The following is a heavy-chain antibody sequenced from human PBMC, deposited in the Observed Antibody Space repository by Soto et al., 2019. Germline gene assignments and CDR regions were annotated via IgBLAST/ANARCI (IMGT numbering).Heavy chain of an antibody. D-gene: IGHD3-22*01. CDR1: GFTFSSYG. J-gene: IGHJ4*02. Sequence: ESGGGVVQPGRSLRLSCAASGFTFSSYGMHWVRQAPGKGLEWVAVIWYDGSNKYYADSVKGRFTISRDNSKNTLYLQMNSLRAEDTAVYYCARDYYDSSGYFYFDYWGQGTLVTVSS. CDR3: ARDYYDSSGYFYFDY. V-gene: IGHV3-33*01. CDR2: IWYDGSNK.